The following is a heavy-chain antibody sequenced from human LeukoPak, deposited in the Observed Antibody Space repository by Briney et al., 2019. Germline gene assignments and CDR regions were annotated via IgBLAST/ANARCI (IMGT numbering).Heavy chain of an antibody. V-gene: IGHV3-30*02. D-gene: IGHD3-3*01. Sequence: GGSLRLSCAASGFTFSSYGMHWVRQAPGNGLEWVAFIRYDGSNKYYADSVKGRFTISRDNSKNTLYLQMNSLRAEDTAVYYCAKRFSYYDFWSGSNGDAFDIWGQGTMVTVSS. CDR2: IRYDGSNK. J-gene: IGHJ3*02. CDR3: AKRFSYYDFWSGSNGDAFDI. CDR1: GFTFSSYG.